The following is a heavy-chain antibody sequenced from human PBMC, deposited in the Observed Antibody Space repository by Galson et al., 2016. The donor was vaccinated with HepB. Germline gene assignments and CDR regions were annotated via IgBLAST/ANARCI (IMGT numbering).Heavy chain of an antibody. J-gene: IGHJ6*03. CDR1: GLTVGTNY. D-gene: IGHD3-3*01. CDR2: IYSGGKT. Sequence: SLRLSCAASGLTVGTNYMSWVRQAPGKGLEWASVIYSGGKTYYADSVKGRFTLSRDNSKNTLYLQMNSLRVQDTAVYYCARDYDFWRGYYLDVWGKGTTVIVSS. CDR3: ARDYDFWRGYYLDV. V-gene: IGHV3-53*01.